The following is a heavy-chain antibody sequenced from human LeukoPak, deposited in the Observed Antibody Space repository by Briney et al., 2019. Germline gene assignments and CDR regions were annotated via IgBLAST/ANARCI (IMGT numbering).Heavy chain of an antibody. V-gene: IGHV3-74*01. CDR1: GFTFSTYY. Sequence: PGGSLRLSCAASGFTFSTYYMHWVRQAPGKGLVWVSSINTGGSSTLYADSVKGRFTISRDNAKDTVFLQMNSLRADDTAVYYCARVGATWEMDHWGQGTLVTVSS. CDR3: ARVGATWEMDH. D-gene: IGHD1-26*01. CDR2: INTGGSST. J-gene: IGHJ4*02.